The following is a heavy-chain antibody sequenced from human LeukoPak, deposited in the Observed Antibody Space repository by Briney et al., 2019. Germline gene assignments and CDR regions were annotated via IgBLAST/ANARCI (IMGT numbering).Heavy chain of an antibody. D-gene: IGHD3-10*01. CDR2: IGGSGGTT. CDR3: ARDGEGSGSSWVITHDY. CDR1: GFTFSTYA. Sequence: GGSLRLSCAASGFTFSTYAMAWVRQSPGQGLECVSAIGGSGGTTYTADSVKGRFTISRDNSKNTLFLQMNSLRVEDTALYYCARDGEGSGSSWVITHDYWGQGALVTVSS. V-gene: IGHV3-23*01. J-gene: IGHJ4*02.